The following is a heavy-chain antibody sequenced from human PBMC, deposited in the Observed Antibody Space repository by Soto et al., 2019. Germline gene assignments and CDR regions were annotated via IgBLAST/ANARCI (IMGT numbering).Heavy chain of an antibody. D-gene: IGHD3-9*01. CDR1: GGSIRSGDYY. Sequence: SETLSLTCTVSGGSIRSGDYYWSWIRQPPGKGLEWIGYIYYSGSTNYNPSLKSRVTISVDTSKNQFSLKLSSVTAADTAVYYCARALILTGYYIHDAFDIWGQGTMVTVSS. V-gene: IGHV4-61*08. J-gene: IGHJ3*02. CDR3: ARALILTGYYIHDAFDI. CDR2: IYYSGST.